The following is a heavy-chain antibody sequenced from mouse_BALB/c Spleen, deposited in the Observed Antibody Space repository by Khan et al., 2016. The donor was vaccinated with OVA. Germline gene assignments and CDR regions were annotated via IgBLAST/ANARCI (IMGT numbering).Heavy chain of an antibody. V-gene: IGHV1S136*01. D-gene: IGHD1-1*01. CDR1: GYTFTNYI. CDR2: FNPYNDGA. CDR3: ARDHGSSFWFAY. J-gene: IGHJ3*01. Sequence: VQLKESGPELVKPGASVKMSCKASGYTFTNYIIHWVKQKSGQGLEWIGYFNPYNDGAKYNEKFKGKATLTSDKSSSTANMELSGLTSEDSAVYYCARDHGSSFWFAYWGQGTLVTVSA.